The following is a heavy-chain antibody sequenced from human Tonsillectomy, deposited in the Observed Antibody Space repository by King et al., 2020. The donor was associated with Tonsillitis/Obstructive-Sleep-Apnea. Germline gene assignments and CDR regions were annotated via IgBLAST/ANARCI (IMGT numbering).Heavy chain of an antibody. CDR2: ISFDGNNK. J-gene: IGHJ3*01. D-gene: IGHD2-21*02. V-gene: IGHV3-30*09. CDR1: GFTFRNYG. CDR3: GRDXXXXSXXXVCSLHDAFXL. Sequence: QLVQSXXGVVQPGRSLRLSCAASGFTFRNYGIHWVRRAPGKGLEWVAVISFDGNNKDYAGSVKGRFAISRDNSENTVYLQMNSLRAEDTALYYCGRDXXXXSXXXVCSLHDAFXLWGXGTMVTVSS.